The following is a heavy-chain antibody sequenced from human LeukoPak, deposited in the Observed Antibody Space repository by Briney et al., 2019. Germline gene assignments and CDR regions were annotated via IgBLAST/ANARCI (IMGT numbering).Heavy chain of an antibody. CDR1: GFTFSNAW. CDR2: IKSKTDGGTT. CDR3: TTTPRGYSGYDTTLTYFDY. Sequence: GGSLRLSCAASGFTFSNAWMSWVRQAPGKGLEWVGRIKSKTDGGTTDYAAPVKGRFTIPRDDSKNTLYLQMNSLKTEDTAVYYCTTTPRGYSGYDTTLTYFDYWGQGTLVTVSS. J-gene: IGHJ4*02. D-gene: IGHD5-12*01. V-gene: IGHV3-15*01.